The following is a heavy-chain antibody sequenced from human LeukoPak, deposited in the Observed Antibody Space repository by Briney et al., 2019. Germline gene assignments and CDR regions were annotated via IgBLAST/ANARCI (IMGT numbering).Heavy chain of an antibody. V-gene: IGHV3-30-3*01. J-gene: IGHJ6*02. CDR3: ARAAGGSGWYFGVYYYYGMDV. Sequence: PGGSLRLSCVASGFTFSTYAMTWVRQAPGKGLEWVAVISYDGSNKYYADSVKGRFTISRDNSKNTLYLQMNSLRAEDTAVYYCARAAGGSGWYFGVYYYYGMDVWGQGTTVTVSS. CDR2: ISYDGSNK. CDR1: GFTFSTYA. D-gene: IGHD6-19*01.